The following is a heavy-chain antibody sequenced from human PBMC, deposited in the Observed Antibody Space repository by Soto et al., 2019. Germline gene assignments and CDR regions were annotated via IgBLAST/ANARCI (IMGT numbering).Heavy chain of an antibody. CDR3: ARVPDDYGDYGYY. J-gene: IGHJ4*02. Sequence: SVKVSCKASGGTLSNYAISWVRQAPGQGLEWMGGIIPIFVTPNYAQKFQCRVAIIEDKSTSTAYMELSSLRSNDTAVYYCARVPDDYGDYGYYRGQGTLVTVSS. CDR1: GGTLSNYA. CDR2: IIPIFVTP. D-gene: IGHD4-17*01. V-gene: IGHV1-69*06.